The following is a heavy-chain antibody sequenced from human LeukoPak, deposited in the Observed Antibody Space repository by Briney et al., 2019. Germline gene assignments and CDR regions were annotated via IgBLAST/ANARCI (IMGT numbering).Heavy chain of an antibody. V-gene: IGHV4-59*01. CDR1: GGSFSDYY. D-gene: IGHD3-10*01. CDR3: ARASRHYYGSGSNLTPWPAGLDV. Sequence: SETLSLTCTVSGGSFSDYYWTWIRQPPGKGLEWIGYSGSTKYNPSLKSRVTISIDTSKRLFSLTLSPVTAADTAVYYCARASRHYYGSGSNLTPWPAGLDVWGQGTTVTVS. CDR2: SGST. J-gene: IGHJ6*02.